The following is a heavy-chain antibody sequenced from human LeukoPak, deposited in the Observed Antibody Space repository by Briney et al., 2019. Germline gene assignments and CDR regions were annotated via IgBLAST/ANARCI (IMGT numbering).Heavy chain of an antibody. Sequence: PGGSLRLSCAASGFPFSSYSMCWVRQAPGKGLEWVADIHHSGGDTYYVDSVKGRFTISRDNSKNSVYLQMNSLRAEDTAVYYCAKTTTGYSSGRFPGWPVDYWGQGTLVTVSS. CDR3: AKTTTGYSSGRFPGWPVDY. J-gene: IGHJ4*02. V-gene: IGHV3-23*01. CDR1: GFPFSSYS. D-gene: IGHD6-25*01. CDR2: IHHSGGDT.